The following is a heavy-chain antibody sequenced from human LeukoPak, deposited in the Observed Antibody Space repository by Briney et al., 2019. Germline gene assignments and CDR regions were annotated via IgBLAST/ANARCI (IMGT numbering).Heavy chain of an antibody. Sequence: GGSLRLSCAASGFTFSSYSMNWVRQAPGKGLEWVSSISSSSTYIYYADSVKGRFTISRDNAKNSLYLQMNSLRAEDTAVYYCARERLDYYYDSSGPFDYWGQGTLVTVSS. J-gene: IGHJ4*02. V-gene: IGHV3-21*01. CDR3: ARERLDYYYDSSGPFDY. CDR2: ISSSSTYI. CDR1: GFTFSSYS. D-gene: IGHD3-22*01.